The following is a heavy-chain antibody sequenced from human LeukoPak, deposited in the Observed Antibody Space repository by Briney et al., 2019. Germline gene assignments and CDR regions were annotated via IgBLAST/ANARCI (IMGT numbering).Heavy chain of an antibody. CDR2: IYNSGMT. J-gene: IGHJ4*02. CDR1: GGSITSYY. CDR3: ASADHDDYYIDF. V-gene: IGHV4-59*01. Sequence: NPAETLSLTCAVSGGSITSYYRSWVRQPPGKGLEWVAYIYNSGMTNYNPSLKSRGTISLATSKNQFALKLSTMTAADTAVYYCASADHDDYYIDFWGQGTLVTVSS. D-gene: IGHD4-17*01.